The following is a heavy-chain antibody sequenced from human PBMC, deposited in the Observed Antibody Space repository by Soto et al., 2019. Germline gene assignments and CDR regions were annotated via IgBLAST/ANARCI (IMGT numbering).Heavy chain of an antibody. Sequence: PGGSLRLSCAASGFTFSTQAMHWVRQAPGKGLDWVAVISYDGSKIYYADSVKGRFTISRDNSKSTLYLQMNSLRAEDTAVYYCARDLRKLRYFDYWGQGTLVTVSS. CDR3: ARDLRKLRYFDY. D-gene: IGHD3-9*01. J-gene: IGHJ4*02. CDR2: ISYDGSKI. V-gene: IGHV3-30-3*01. CDR1: GFTFSTQA.